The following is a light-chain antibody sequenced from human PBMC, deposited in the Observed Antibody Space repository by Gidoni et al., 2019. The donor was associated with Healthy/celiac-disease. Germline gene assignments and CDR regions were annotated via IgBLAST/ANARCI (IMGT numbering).Light chain of an antibody. CDR3: QQYPTWT. CDR1: QSVSSSY. CDR2: GAS. J-gene: IGKJ1*01. V-gene: IGKV3-20*01. Sequence: EIVLTQSPGTLSLSPGERATLPCRASQSVSSSYLAWYQQKPGQAPRLLIYGASSRATGIPDRFSGSGSGTDFTLTISRLEPEDFAVYYCQQYPTWTFGQGTKVEIK.